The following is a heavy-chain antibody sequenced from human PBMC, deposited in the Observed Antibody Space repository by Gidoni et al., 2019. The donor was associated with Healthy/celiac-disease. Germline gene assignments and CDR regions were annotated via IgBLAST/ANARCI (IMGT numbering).Heavy chain of an antibody. CDR1: GGSISSYY. CDR3: AGSLGVGADI. CDR2: IYYSGST. J-gene: IGHJ3*02. D-gene: IGHD1-26*01. V-gene: IGHV4-59*01. Sequence: QVQLQESGPGLVKPSETLSLTCPVSGGSISSYYWSWIRQPPGKGRGWIGYIYYSGSTNYNPSLKSRVTISVDTSKNQFSLKLSSVTAADTAVYYCAGSLGVGADIWGQGTMVTVSS.